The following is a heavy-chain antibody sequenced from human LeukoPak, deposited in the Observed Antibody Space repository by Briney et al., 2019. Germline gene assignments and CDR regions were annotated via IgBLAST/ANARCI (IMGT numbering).Heavy chain of an antibody. CDR1: GYIFTGYY. CDR3: ARATCSSTSCYYYYYYMDV. J-gene: IGHJ6*03. V-gene: IGHV1-18*04. CDR2: ISAYNGNT. Sequence: ASVKVSCKASGYIFTGYYMHWVRQAPGQGLEWMGWISAYNGNTNYAQKLQGRVTMTTDTSTSTAYMELRSLRSDDTAVYYCARATCSSTSCYYYYYYMDVWGKGTTVTVSS. D-gene: IGHD2-2*01.